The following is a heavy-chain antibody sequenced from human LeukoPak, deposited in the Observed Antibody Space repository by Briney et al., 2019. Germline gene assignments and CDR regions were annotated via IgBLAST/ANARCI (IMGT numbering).Heavy chain of an antibody. CDR2: ISSSGSTI. J-gene: IGHJ6*04. D-gene: IGHD3-9*01. Sequence: GGSLRLSCAASGFTFSSYEMNWVCQAPGKGLEWVSYISSSGSTIYYADSVKGRFTISRDNAKNSLYLQMNSLRAEDTAVYYCLAGYDILTGYYDAYYYYGMDVRGKGTTVTVSS. V-gene: IGHV3-48*03. CDR3: LAGYDILTGYYDAYYYYGMDV. CDR1: GFTFSSYE.